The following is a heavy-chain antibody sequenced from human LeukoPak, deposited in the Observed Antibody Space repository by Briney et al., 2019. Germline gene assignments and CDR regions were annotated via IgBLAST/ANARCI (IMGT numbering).Heavy chain of an antibody. CDR2: IRYDGSNK. J-gene: IGHJ3*02. V-gene: IGHV3-30*02. Sequence: GGSLRLSCAASGFTFSSYGMHWVRQAPGKGLEWVAFIRYDGSNKYYADSVKGRFPISRDNSKNTLYLQMNSLRAEDTAVYYCAKVRIVVVPAARGAFDIWGQGTMVTVSS. D-gene: IGHD2-2*01. CDR1: GFTFSSYG. CDR3: AKVRIVVVPAARGAFDI.